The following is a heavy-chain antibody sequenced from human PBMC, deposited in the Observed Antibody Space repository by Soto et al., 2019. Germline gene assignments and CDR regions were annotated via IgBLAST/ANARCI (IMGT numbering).Heavy chain of an antibody. Sequence: ASVKVSCKASGYTFTSYGISWVRRAPGQGLEWMGWISAYNGNTNYAQKLQGRVTMTTDTSTSTAYMELRSLSSDDTAVYYCATDLFYCGWYPTYYFDYWGQGTLVTVSS. CDR1: GYTFTSYG. CDR3: ATDLFYCGWYPTYYFDY. D-gene: IGHD6-19*01. V-gene: IGHV1-18*01. J-gene: IGHJ4*02. CDR2: ISAYNGNT.